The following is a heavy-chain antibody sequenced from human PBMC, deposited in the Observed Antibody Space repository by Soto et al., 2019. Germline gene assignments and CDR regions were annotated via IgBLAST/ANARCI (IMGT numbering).Heavy chain of an antibody. D-gene: IGHD1-7*01. V-gene: IGHV1-58*01. J-gene: IGHJ4*02. CDR2: IVVGSGNT. Sequence: ASVKVSCKASGFTFTSSAVQWVRQARGQRLEWIGWIVVGSGNTNYAQKFQERVTITRDMSTSTAYMELSSLRSEDTAVYYCAAADTNWNYVGSFDYWGQGTLVTVSS. CDR3: AAADTNWNYVGSFDY. CDR1: GFTFTSSA.